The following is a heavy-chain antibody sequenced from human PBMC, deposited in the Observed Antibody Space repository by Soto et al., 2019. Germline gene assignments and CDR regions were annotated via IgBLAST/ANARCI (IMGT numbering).Heavy chain of an antibody. V-gene: IGHV1-18*01. Sequence: ASVKVSCKASGYTFTSYGISWVRQAPGQGLEWMGRISAYNGNTNYAQKLQGRVTMTTDTSTSTAYLELRSLRSDDTAVYYCARTGSGVITFGGVIPSYFDYWGQGTLVTVSS. CDR2: ISAYNGNT. CDR1: GYTFTSYG. CDR3: ARTGSGVITFGGVIPSYFDY. D-gene: IGHD3-16*02. J-gene: IGHJ4*02.